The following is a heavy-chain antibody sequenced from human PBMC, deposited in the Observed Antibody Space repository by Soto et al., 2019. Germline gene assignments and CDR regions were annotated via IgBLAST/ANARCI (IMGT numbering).Heavy chain of an antibody. CDR2: ISGSGGST. Sequence: GGSLRLSCAASGFTFSSYAMSWVRQAPGKGLEWVSAISGSGGSTYYADSVKGRFTISRDNAKNSLYLQMNSLRAEDTAVYYCARGRYDILTGYYHFDYWGQGTLVTVSS. CDR1: GFTFSSYA. D-gene: IGHD3-9*01. V-gene: IGHV3-23*01. J-gene: IGHJ4*02. CDR3: ARGRYDILTGYYHFDY.